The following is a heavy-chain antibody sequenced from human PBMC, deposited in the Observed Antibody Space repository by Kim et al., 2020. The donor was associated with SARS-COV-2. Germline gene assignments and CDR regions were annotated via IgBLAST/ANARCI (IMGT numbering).Heavy chain of an antibody. V-gene: IGHV3-48*02. CDR3: ARDVALWFAGDYFDY. D-gene: IGHD3-10*01. CDR2: ISSSSSTI. CDR1: GFTFSSYS. J-gene: IGHJ4*02. Sequence: GGSLRLSCAASGFTFSSYSMNWVRQAPGKGLEGVSYISSSSSTIYYADSVKGRFTISRDNAKNSLYLQMNSLRDEDTAVYYCARDVALWFAGDYFDYWGQGTLVTVSS.